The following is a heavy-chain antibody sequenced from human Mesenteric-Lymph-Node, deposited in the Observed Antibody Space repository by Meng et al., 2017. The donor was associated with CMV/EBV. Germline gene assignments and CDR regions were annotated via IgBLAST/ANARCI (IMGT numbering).Heavy chain of an antibody. CDR3: VKGEAFDY. Sequence: SLKISCTASGFSFDDSFDDYSMHWVRQAPGKGLEWVAYITSNGGIIAYADSVKGRFTVSRDNTKNSLYLQMNSLRAEDTALYYCVKGEAFDYWGQGTLVTVS. CDR2: ITSNGGII. CDR1: GFSFDDSFDDYS. V-gene: IGHV3-9*01. J-gene: IGHJ4*02.